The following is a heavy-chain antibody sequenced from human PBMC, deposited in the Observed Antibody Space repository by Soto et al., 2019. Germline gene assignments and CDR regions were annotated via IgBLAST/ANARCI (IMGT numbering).Heavy chain of an antibody. CDR1: GFTFSSYA. J-gene: IGHJ4*02. V-gene: IGHV3-23*01. D-gene: IGHD6-19*01. CDR3: AKEWSYSSGWANVDY. CDR2: ISGSGVST. Sequence: EVQLLESGGGLVQPGGSLRLSCAASGFTFSSYAMSWVRQAPGKGLEWVSAISGSGVSTYYADSVKGRFTISRDNSKNSLYLQRNSLRAEDTAVYYCAKEWSYSSGWANVDYWGQGNLVTVSS.